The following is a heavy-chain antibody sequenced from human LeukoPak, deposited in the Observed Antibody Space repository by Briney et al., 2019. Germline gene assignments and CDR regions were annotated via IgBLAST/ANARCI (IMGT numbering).Heavy chain of an antibody. Sequence: GGSLRLSCVGSGFLFKLFAVGWVRQAPGKGLEWVSVIGGTNEETDYADSVKGRFTISRDNSKNTLYLQMDSLRPEDTARYYCAKDEGGSLEAPYPALDFWGQGTMVTVSS. CDR3: AKDEGGSLEAPYPALDF. CDR2: IGGTNEET. V-gene: IGHV3-23*01. J-gene: IGHJ3*01. CDR1: GFLFKLFA. D-gene: IGHD3-16*01.